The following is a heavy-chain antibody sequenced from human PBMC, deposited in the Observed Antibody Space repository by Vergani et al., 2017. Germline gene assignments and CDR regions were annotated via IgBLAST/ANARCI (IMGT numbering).Heavy chain of an antibody. CDR3: ARYVGGGGLLLNYYYYMDV. V-gene: IGHV4-59*01. J-gene: IGHJ6*03. D-gene: IGHD2-15*01. CDR2: IYYSGST. CDR1: GGSISSYY. Sequence: QVQLQESGPGLVKPSETLSLTCTVSGGSISSYYWSWVRQPPGKGLEWIGYIYYSGSTNYNPSLKSRVTISVDTSKNQFSLKRSSVTAADTAVFYCARYVGGGGLLLNYYYYMDVWGKGTTVTVSS.